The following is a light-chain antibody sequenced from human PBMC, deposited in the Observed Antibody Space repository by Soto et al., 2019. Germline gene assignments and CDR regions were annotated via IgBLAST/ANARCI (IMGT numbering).Light chain of an antibody. CDR1: QSIGSW. V-gene: IGKV1-5*03. J-gene: IGKJ2*01. CDR3: QQYNSYPPT. Sequence: DNQMTQSPSTLSASLGDRVTITCRASQSIGSWLAWYKQTPGEAPKLLIYKAYTLESGVPSRFSGSGSGTDFTLAISSLQPDDFATYYCQQYNSYPPTFGKGTKLDIK. CDR2: KAY.